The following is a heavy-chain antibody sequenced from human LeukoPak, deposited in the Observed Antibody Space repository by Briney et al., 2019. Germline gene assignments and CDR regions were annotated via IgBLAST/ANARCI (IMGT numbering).Heavy chain of an antibody. CDR2: ITSNGNSV. J-gene: IGHJ4*02. Sequence: PGGSLRLSCAASGFTFSDSYMGWIRQAPGKGLEWISYITSNGNSVYYAASVKGRFTISRDNSKNTLYLQMNSLRAEDTAVYYCAKRGYDILTGYYNEDYFDYWGQGTLVTVSS. D-gene: IGHD3-9*01. CDR1: GFTFSDSY. V-gene: IGHV3-11*04. CDR3: AKRGYDILTGYYNEDYFDY.